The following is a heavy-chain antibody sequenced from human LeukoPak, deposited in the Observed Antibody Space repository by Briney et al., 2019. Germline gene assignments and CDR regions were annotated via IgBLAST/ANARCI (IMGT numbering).Heavy chain of an antibody. CDR3: ARVGAATDYYFYYGMDV. J-gene: IGHJ6*02. CDR2: INPSGGST. CDR1: GSTFTSYD. Sequence: ASVKVSCKASGSTFTSYDMHWVRQAPGQGLEWMGIINPSGGSTSYAEKFQGRVTMTRDTSTSTVYMELSSLRSEDTAVYYCARVGAATDYYFYYGMDVWGQGTTVTVFS. V-gene: IGHV1-46*01. D-gene: IGHD2-15*01.